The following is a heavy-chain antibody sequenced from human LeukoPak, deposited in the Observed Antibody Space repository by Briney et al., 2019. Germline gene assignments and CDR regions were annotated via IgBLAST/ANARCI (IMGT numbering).Heavy chain of an antibody. CDR2: IKQDGSEK. Sequence: GGSLRLSCAASGLTFSNYWMSWVRQAPGKGLEWLANIKQDGSEKYYVDSVKGRFTISRDNAKNSLYLQMNSLRAEDTAVYYCARAGSDGGDYWGQGTLVTVSS. V-gene: IGHV3-7*01. CDR1: GLTFSNYW. D-gene: IGHD2-15*01. CDR3: ARAGSDGGDY. J-gene: IGHJ4*02.